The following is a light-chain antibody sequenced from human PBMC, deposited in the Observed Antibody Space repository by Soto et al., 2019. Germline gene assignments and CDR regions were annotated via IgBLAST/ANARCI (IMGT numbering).Light chain of an antibody. CDR2: DTS. CDR1: QTVTKY. CDR3: QQRSNWPFT. V-gene: IGKV3-11*01. J-gene: IGKJ3*01. Sequence: EIVLTQAPPTLSFSPGERATLSCRASQTVTKYLAWYQQKPGQAPRLLIYDTSNRATGIPARFSGSGSGTDFTLTISGLQPDYFAVYFCQQRSNWPFTFGPGTTVDFK.